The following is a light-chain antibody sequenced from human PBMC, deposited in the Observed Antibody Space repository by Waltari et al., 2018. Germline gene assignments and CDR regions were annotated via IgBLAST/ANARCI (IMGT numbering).Light chain of an antibody. CDR1: SSDVGGYTL. Sequence: QSALTQPATVSGSPTQSITISCTGTSSDVGGYTLVSWYQQHHARAPKLMLFDVNKRPSGISNRFSGSKSGNTASLTISGLQAEDEADYYCCSYAGSSTFVFGGGTKLTVL. V-gene: IGLV2-23*02. CDR3: CSYAGSSTFV. CDR2: DVN. J-gene: IGLJ2*01.